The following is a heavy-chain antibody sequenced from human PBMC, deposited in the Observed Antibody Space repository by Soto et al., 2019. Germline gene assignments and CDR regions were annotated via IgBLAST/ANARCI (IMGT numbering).Heavy chain of an antibody. J-gene: IGHJ4*02. CDR1: GGPISGSNW. Sequence: QVQLQESGPGLLKPSGTLSLTCAVSGGPISGSNWWSWVGQPPGKGLEWIGEIYHSGNTNYNPSLKSRVTMAVDKSRNQFSLKLSSVTAADTAVYYCARRWGEGRVDYWGQGTLVTVSS. CDR2: IYHSGNT. CDR3: ARRWGEGRVDY. D-gene: IGHD3-10*01. V-gene: IGHV4-4*02.